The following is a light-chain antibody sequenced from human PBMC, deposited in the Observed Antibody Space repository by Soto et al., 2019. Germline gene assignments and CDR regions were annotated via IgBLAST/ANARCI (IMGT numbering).Light chain of an antibody. V-gene: IGKV1-5*03. CDR2: KAS. CDR1: QTISSW. J-gene: IGKJ5*01. CDR3: QQYDNLPT. Sequence: DIQMTQSPSTLSGSVGYRVTITCRSSQTISSWLAWYQQKPGKAPKLLIYKASTLKSGVPSRFSGSGSGTDFTFTISSLQPEDIATYYCQQYDNLPTFGQGTRLEIK.